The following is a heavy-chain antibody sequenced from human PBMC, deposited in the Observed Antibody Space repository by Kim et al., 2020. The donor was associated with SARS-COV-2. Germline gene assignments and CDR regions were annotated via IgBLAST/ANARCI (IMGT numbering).Heavy chain of an antibody. Sequence: EKYHVDSVKGRFTISRDNAKNSLYLQMNSLSADDAAVYHCATDEYGGSYSFWGQGTLVTVSS. J-gene: IGHJ4*02. CDR2: EK. D-gene: IGHD1-26*01. CDR3: ATDEYGGSYSF. V-gene: IGHV3-7*01.